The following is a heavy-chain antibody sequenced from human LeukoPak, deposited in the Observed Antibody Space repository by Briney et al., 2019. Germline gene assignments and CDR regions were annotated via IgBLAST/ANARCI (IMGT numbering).Heavy chain of an antibody. D-gene: IGHD3-16*02. CDR1: GYTFTGYY. V-gene: IGHV1-24*01. J-gene: IGHJ3*02. Sequence: ASVKVSCKASGYTFTGYYMHWVRQAPGKGLEWMGGFDPEDGETIYAQKFQGRVTMTEDTSTDTAYMELSSLRSEDTAVYYCATVYDYVWGSYRFPRAFDIWGQGTMVTVSS. CDR3: ATVYDYVWGSYRFPRAFDI. CDR2: FDPEDGET.